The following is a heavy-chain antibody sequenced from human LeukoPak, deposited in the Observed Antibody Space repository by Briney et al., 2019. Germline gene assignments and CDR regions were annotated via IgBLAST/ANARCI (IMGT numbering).Heavy chain of an antibody. CDR2: IRSKAYGGTT. D-gene: IGHD3-3*01. J-gene: IGHJ4*02. CDR1: GFAFGDYA. Sequence: GGSLRLSCTASGFAFGDYAMSWVRQAPGKGLEWVGFIRSKAYGGTTEYAASVKGRFTISRDDSKSIAYLQMNSLKTEDTAVYYCTIVIFGVAPPGYWGQGTLVTVSS. V-gene: IGHV3-49*04. CDR3: TIVIFGVAPPGY.